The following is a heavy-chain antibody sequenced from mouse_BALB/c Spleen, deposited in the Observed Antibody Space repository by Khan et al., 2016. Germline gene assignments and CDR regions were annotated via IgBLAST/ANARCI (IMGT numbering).Heavy chain of an antibody. Sequence: QVQLQQSGAELVRPGTSVKVSCKASGYAFTNYLIEWVKQRPGQGLEWIGVINPGSGGTNYNEKFKGKATLTADKSSSTAYMQLSSLTSDDSAVYFCARYDGNYYAMDYWGQGTSVTVS. CDR3: ARYDGNYYAMDY. CDR1: GYAFTNYL. CDR2: INPGSGGT. D-gene: IGHD2-3*01. J-gene: IGHJ4*01. V-gene: IGHV1-54*01.